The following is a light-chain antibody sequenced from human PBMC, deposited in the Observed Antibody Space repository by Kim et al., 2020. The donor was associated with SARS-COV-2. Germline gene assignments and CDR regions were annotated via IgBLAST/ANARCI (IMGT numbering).Light chain of an antibody. CDR1: QSINTY. Sequence: EIVLTQSPATLSLSPGEGATLSCRASQSINTYLAWYQQKPGQPPRLLIYDASNRATGIPARFSGSGSGTDFTLTISSLGPEDFAVYYCHQRSAWPLTFGGGTKLEI. J-gene: IGKJ4*01. CDR2: DAS. CDR3: HQRSAWPLT. V-gene: IGKV3-11*01.